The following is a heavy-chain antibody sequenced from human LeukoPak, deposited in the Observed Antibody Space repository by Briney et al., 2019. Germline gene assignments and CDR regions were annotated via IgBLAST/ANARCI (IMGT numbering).Heavy chain of an antibody. CDR1: EFSVGSNY. Sequence: PGGSLRLSCAASEFSVGSNYMTWVRQAPGKGLEWVSLIYSGGSTYYADSVKGRFTISRDNSKNTLYLQMNSLRAEDTAVYYCAKDLRIFGWLVLFDYWGQGTLVTVSS. CDR2: IYSGGST. V-gene: IGHV3-66*01. J-gene: IGHJ4*02. D-gene: IGHD6-19*01. CDR3: AKDLRIFGWLVLFDY.